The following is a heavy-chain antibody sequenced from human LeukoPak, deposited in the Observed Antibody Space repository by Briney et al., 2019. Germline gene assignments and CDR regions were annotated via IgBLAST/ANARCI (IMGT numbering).Heavy chain of an antibody. V-gene: IGHV4-59*12. J-gene: IGHJ4*02. CDR1: GGSISSYY. D-gene: IGHD3/OR15-3a*01. Sequence: PSETLSLTCTVSGGSISSYYWSWIRQPPGKGLEWIGSIYYSGSTYYNPSLKSRVTISVDTSKNQFSLKLSSVTAADTAVYYCARRRTRQPFDYWGQGTLVTVSS. CDR2: IYYSGST. CDR3: ARRRTRQPFDY.